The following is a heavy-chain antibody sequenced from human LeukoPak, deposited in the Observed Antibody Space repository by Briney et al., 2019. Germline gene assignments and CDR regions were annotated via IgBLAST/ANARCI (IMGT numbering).Heavy chain of an antibody. CDR3: GRDHRALNNIWSGALFDY. D-gene: IGHD3-3*01. Sequence: ASVKVSCKASGYTFTHYYMHWVRQAPGQGLEWMGIIHPSDGTTTYAQKFQGRLAITRDTSTSTVYMELSTLRSEDTAVYYCGRDHRALNNIWSGALFDYWGQGSLVTVSS. J-gene: IGHJ4*02. CDR1: GYTFTHYY. CDR2: IHPSDGTT. V-gene: IGHV1-46*01.